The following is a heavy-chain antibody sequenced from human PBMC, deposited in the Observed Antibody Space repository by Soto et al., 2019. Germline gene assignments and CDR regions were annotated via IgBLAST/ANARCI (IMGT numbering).Heavy chain of an antibody. CDR1: GFTFSGDW. V-gene: IGHV3-74*01. CDR3: ARGPRGLYHHDY. J-gene: IGHJ4*02. CDR2: INMDGSRT. Sequence: EVQLVESGGGLVQPGGSLRLSCAVSGFTFSGDWMHWVRQAPGKGLVWVSRINMDGSRTNYADSVKGLFIISRDNARNTLYLQMNSMRVDDTAVYYCARGPRGLYHHDYWGQGALVTVSS. D-gene: IGHD2-2*01.